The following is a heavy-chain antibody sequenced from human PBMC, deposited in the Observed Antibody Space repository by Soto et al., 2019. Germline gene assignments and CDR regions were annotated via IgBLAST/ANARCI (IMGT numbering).Heavy chain of an antibody. V-gene: IGHV1-69*13. CDR2: IIPIFGTA. Sequence: AVKVSCKASGGTFSSYAISWVRQAPGQGLEWMGGIIPIFGTANYAQKFQGRVTITADESTSTAYMELSSLRSEDTAVYYCARANGDDSRGYHYYYYYYGMDVWGQGTTVTFSS. CDR3: ARANGDDSRGYHYYYYYYGMDV. CDR1: GGTFSSYA. J-gene: IGHJ6*02. D-gene: IGHD3-22*01.